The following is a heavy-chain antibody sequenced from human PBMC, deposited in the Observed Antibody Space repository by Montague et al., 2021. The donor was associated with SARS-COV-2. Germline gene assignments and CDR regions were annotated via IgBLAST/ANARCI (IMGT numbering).Heavy chain of an antibody. CDR2: VFSTGHT. CDR1: GGSISSYY. Sequence: SETLSLTCTVSGGSISSYYWSWIRQPPGKGLEWVGYVFSTGHTNYNPSLKSRVTMSVDTSKNQFSLKLTSVTTADTAVYYCATGRAGNSYAYFYGMDVWGQGTTVTVSS. V-gene: IGHV4-59*01. D-gene: IGHD4-23*01. CDR3: ATGRAGNSYAYFYGMDV. J-gene: IGHJ6*02.